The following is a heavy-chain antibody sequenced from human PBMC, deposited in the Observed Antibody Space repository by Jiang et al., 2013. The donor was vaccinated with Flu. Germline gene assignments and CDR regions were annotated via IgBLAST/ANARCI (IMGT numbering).Heavy chain of an antibody. CDR2: IITLGTT. CDR1: GGFIGSHF. CDR3: ATLGMRAGNSFDI. Sequence: VSGGFIGSHFWSWIRQPPGKDCSGLDIIITLGTTIYSPSLQSRVTISVDTSKNQFSLNLRSVTAADTAVYFCATLGMRAGNSFDIWGQGTVVTVSS. V-gene: IGHV4-59*08. D-gene: IGHD4-23*01. J-gene: IGHJ3*02.